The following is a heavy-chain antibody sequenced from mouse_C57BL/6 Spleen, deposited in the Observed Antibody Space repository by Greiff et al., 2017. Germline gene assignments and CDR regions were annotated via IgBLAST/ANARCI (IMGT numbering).Heavy chain of an antibody. V-gene: IGHV5-17*01. CDR2: ISSGSSTI. Sequence: DVKLQESGGGLVKPGGSLKLSCAASGFTFSDYGMHWVRQAPEKGLEWVAYISSGSSTIYYADTVKGRFTISRDNAKNTLFLQMTSLRSEDTAMYYCARELRYFDYWGQGTTLTVSS. D-gene: IGHD1-1*01. J-gene: IGHJ2*01. CDR3: ARELRYFDY. CDR1: GFTFSDYG.